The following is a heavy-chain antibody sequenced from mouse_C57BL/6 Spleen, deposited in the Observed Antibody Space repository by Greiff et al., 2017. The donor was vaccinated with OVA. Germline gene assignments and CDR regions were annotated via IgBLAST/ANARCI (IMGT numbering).Heavy chain of an antibody. CDR1: GYAFSSSW. Sequence: QVQLQQPGPELVKPGASVKISCKASGYAFSSSWMNWVKQRPGKGLEWIGRIYPGDGDTNYNGKFKGKATLTADKSSSTAYMQLSSLTSEDSAVYFCASTQVYYYGSSSYFDYWGQGTTLTVSS. J-gene: IGHJ2*01. CDR2: IYPGDGDT. D-gene: IGHD1-1*01. CDR3: ASTQVYYYGSSSYFDY. V-gene: IGHV1-82*01.